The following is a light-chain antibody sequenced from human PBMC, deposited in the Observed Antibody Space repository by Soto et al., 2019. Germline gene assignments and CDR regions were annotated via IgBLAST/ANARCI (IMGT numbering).Light chain of an antibody. Sequence: EIVLTQSPGTLSLSPGERATLSCRASQSVSSSYLAWYQQKPGQAPRLLIYGASTRATGVPTRISGSGSGTEFTLTISRLEPEDFAVYYCQQYAKAPLKFGQVTKVEIK. CDR2: GAS. V-gene: IGKV3-20*01. J-gene: IGKJ1*01. CDR1: QSVSSSY. CDR3: QQYAKAPLK.